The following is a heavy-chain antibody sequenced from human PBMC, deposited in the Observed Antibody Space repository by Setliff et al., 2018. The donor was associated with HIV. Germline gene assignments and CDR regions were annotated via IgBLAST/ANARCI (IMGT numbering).Heavy chain of an antibody. CDR1: GGNFRSYG. V-gene: IGHV1-69*10. D-gene: IGHD5-12*01. CDR2: IIPMSGVP. CDR3: ASAGAWQRNALDI. Sequence: SVKVSCKASGGNFRSYGISWVRQAPGQGLEWMGGIIPMSGVPKYAQKFQGRVTITADKSTSTAYMELSSLRSEDTAVYYCASAGAWQRNALDIWGQGTMVTVSS. J-gene: IGHJ3*02.